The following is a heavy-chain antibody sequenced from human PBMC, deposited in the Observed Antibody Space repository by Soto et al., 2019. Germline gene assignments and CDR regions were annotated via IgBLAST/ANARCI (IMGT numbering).Heavy chain of an antibody. Sequence: SETLSLACTVSGGSIIISSHYWGWIRQLPGKGLEWLGAIFYSGSTYDNPSLRSQVTMSVDTSKNQFSLKLSSVTAADTAVYYCARGLSGSYYAYDYWGQGTLVTVSS. CDR1: GGSIIISSHY. CDR2: IFYSGST. V-gene: IGHV4-39*07. D-gene: IGHD1-26*01. J-gene: IGHJ4*02. CDR3: ARGLSGSYYAYDY.